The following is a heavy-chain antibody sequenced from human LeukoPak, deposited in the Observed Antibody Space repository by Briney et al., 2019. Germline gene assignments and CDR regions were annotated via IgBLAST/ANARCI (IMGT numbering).Heavy chain of an antibody. J-gene: IGHJ4*02. Sequence: SETLSLTCTVSGGSISSGSYYWSWIRQPAGKGLEWIGRIYTSGSTNYNPSLKSRVTISVDTSKNQFSLKLSSVTAADTTVYYCARVCRKELAYYFDYWGQGTLVTVSA. CDR2: IYTSGST. CDR1: GGSISSGSYY. CDR3: ARVCRKELAYYFDY. V-gene: IGHV4-61*02. D-gene: IGHD1-14*01.